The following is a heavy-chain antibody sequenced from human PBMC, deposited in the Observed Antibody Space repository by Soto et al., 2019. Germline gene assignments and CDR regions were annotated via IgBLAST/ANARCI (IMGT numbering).Heavy chain of an antibody. Sequence: SQTLSLTCVISGDSVSSNSAAWNWIRQSPSRGLEWLGRTYYRSKWYNDYAVSVKSRITINPDTSKNQFSLQLNSVTPEDMAVYYCAREVDTAMVSYYYGMDVWGQGTTVTVSS. CDR1: GDSVSSNSAA. CDR2: TYYRSKWYN. J-gene: IGHJ6*02. D-gene: IGHD5-18*01. CDR3: AREVDTAMVSYYYGMDV. V-gene: IGHV6-1*01.